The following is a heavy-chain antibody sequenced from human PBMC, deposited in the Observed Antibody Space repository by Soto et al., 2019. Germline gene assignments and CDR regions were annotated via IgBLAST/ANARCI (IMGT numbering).Heavy chain of an antibody. D-gene: IGHD6-13*01. Sequence: SETLSLTCAVSGYSISSGYYWGWIRQPPGKGLEWIGSIYHSGSTYYNPSPKSRVTISVDTSKNQFSLKLSSVTAEDTAVYYCEWSSSFTPFEYWGQGTLVTVSS. CDR2: IYHSGST. CDR1: GYSISSGYY. CDR3: EWSSSFTPFEY. V-gene: IGHV4-38-2*01. J-gene: IGHJ4*02.